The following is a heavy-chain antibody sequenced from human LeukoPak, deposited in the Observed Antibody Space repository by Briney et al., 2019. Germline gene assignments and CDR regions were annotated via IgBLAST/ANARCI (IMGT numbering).Heavy chain of an antibody. J-gene: IGHJ4*02. CDR3: AKDTLAMVRGAGEFDY. V-gene: IGHV3-21*01. Sequence: GGSLRLSCAASGFTFSSYSMNWVRQAPGKGLEWVSSISSSSSYIYYADSVKGRFTISRDNAKNSLYLQMNSLRAEDTAVYYCAKDTLAMVRGAGEFDYWGQGTLVTVSS. CDR2: ISSSSSYI. D-gene: IGHD3-10*01. CDR1: GFTFSSYS.